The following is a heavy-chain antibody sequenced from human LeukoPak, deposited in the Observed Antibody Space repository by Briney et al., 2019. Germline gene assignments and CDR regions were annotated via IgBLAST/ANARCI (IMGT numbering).Heavy chain of an antibody. J-gene: IGHJ4*02. CDR2: ISGSGGST. D-gene: IGHD3-3*01. Sequence: PGGSLRLSCAASGFTFSSYAMSWVRQAPGKGLEWVSAISGSGGSTYYADSVKGRFTISRDNSKNTLYLQMNSLRAEDTAVYYCAKGPYDFWSGYYPQYFDYWGQGTLVTVSS. V-gene: IGHV3-23*01. CDR1: GFTFSSYA. CDR3: AKGPYDFWSGYYPQYFDY.